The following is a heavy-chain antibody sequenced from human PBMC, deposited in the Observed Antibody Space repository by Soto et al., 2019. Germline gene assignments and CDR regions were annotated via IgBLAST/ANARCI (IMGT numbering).Heavy chain of an antibody. CDR2: INPNSGGT. CDR3: ASWIVVVPAAIPYYYGMDV. J-gene: IGHJ6*02. Sequence: ASVKDSCKASGYTFTGYYMHWVRQAPGKGLEGMGWINPNSGGTNYAQKFQGRVSMTRDTSISTAYMELSSLRSVDTAVYYCASWIVVVPAAIPYYYGMDVWGQGTTVTVSS. V-gene: IGHV1-2*02. CDR1: GYTFTGYY. D-gene: IGHD2-2*02.